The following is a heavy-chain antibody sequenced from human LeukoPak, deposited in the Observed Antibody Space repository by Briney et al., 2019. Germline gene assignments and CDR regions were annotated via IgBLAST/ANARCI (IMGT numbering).Heavy chain of an antibody. Sequence: ASVKVSCTASGYTFTSYGISWVRQAPGQGLGWMGWISAYNGNTNYAQKLQGRVTMTTDTSTSTAYMELRSLRSDDTAVYYCARTGVVPAAENWFDPWGQGTLVTVSS. CDR1: GYTFTSYG. V-gene: IGHV1-18*01. J-gene: IGHJ5*02. CDR3: ARTGVVPAAENWFDP. CDR2: ISAYNGNT. D-gene: IGHD2-2*01.